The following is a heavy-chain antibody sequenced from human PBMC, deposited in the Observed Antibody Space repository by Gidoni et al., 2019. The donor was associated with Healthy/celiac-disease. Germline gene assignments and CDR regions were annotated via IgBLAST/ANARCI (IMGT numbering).Heavy chain of an antibody. CDR3: ARDHSPDHIVVVTHYYGMDV. J-gene: IGHJ6*02. CDR1: GGTFSSYA. Sequence: PGSSVKVSCKASGGTFSSYAISWVRQAPGQGLEWMGGIIPIFGTANYAQKFQGRVTITADESTSTAYMELSSLRSEDTAVYYCARDHSPDHIVVVTHYYGMDVWGQGTTVTVSS. D-gene: IGHD2-21*02. V-gene: IGHV1-69*01. CDR2: IIPIFGTA.